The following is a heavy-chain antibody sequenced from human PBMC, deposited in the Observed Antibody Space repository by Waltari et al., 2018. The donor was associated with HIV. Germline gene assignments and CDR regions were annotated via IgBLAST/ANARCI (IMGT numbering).Heavy chain of an antibody. Sequence: VQLVESGGGLVKPGGSLRLSCAASGFTFSNAWMSWVRQAPGKGLEWVGRIKSKTDGGTTDYAAPVKGRFTISRDDSKNTLYLQMNSLKTEDTAVYYCTTDITMVRGVTDAFDIWGQGTMVTVSS. V-gene: IGHV3-15*01. CDR1: GFTFSNAW. CDR2: IKSKTDGGTT. D-gene: IGHD3-10*01. CDR3: TTDITMVRGVTDAFDI. J-gene: IGHJ3*02.